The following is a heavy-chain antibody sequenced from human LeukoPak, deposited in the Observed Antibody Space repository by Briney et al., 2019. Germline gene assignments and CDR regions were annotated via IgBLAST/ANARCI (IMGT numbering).Heavy chain of an antibody. CDR1: GGSISSSTHY. CDR2: IYYSGST. Sequence: PSETLSLTCTVSGGSISSSTHYWGWVRQSPGKGLEWIGTIYYSGSTYYNPSLKSRVTISLDTSKNQFSLKLSSVTAADTAVYYCARPTTVTPNNDAFDIWGQGTMVTVSS. V-gene: IGHV4-39*07. D-gene: IGHD4-17*01. J-gene: IGHJ3*02. CDR3: ARPTTVTPNNDAFDI.